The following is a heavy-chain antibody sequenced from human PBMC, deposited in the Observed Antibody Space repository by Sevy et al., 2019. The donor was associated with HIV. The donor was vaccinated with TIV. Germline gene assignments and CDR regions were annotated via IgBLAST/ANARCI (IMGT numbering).Heavy chain of an antibody. CDR2: ISSDGRNK. V-gene: IGHV3-30*04. Sequence: GGSLRLSCAASVFTFIRYAMNWVRQAPGKGLEWVAVISSDGRNKYYADSVKGRFTISRDNSKNTLYLQMNSLRSEDTAVYYCARDKGESSSSFLGELSYWGQGTLVTVSS. D-gene: IGHD3-16*02. CDR3: ARDKGESSSSFLGELSY. J-gene: IGHJ4*02. CDR1: VFTFIRYA.